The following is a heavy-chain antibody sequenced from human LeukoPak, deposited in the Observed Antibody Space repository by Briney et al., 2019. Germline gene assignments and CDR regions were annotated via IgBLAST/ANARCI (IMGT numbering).Heavy chain of an antibody. CDR1: GFTFSSFA. CDR2: ISGSGGST. D-gene: IGHD3-10*01. Sequence: GGSLRLSCAASGFTFSSFAMSWVRQAPGRGLEWVSFISGSGGSTYYADSVKGRFTISRDNSENTLFLQMNSLRAEDTAVYFCARRGILRGTFDIWGQGTMVTVSS. J-gene: IGHJ3*02. CDR3: ARRGILRGTFDI. V-gene: IGHV3-23*01.